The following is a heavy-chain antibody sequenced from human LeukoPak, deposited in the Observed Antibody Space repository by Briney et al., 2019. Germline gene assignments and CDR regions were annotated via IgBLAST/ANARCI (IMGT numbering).Heavy chain of an antibody. D-gene: IGHD6-6*01. V-gene: IGHV4-38-2*02. CDR2: INHSGST. CDR3: ARGRSIAARRLSYYYYHMDV. CDR1: GYSISSGYY. Sequence: SETLSLTCIVSGYSISSGYYWGWIRQPPGKGLEWIGEINHSGSTNYNPSLKSRVTISVDTSKNQFSLKLSSVTAADTAVYYCARGRSIAARRLSYYYYHMDVWGKGTTVTVSS. J-gene: IGHJ6*03.